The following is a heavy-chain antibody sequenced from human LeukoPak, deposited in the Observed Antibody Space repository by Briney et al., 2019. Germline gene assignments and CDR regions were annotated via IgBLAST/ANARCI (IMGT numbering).Heavy chain of an antibody. D-gene: IGHD3-16*01. CDR3: TKGGSYGPLDY. V-gene: IGHV3-23*01. CDR1: GFTVSSNY. Sequence: GGSLRLSCAASGFTVSSNYMSWVRQAPGKGLEWVSAINSGGDDTIYTDSVKGRFTISRDNSKNTLYLQLNSLRAKDTAIYYCTKGGSYGPLDYWGQGTLVTVSS. J-gene: IGHJ4*02. CDR2: INSGGDDT.